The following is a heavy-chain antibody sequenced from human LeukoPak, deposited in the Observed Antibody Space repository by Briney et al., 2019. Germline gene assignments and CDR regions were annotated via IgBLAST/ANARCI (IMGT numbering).Heavy chain of an antibody. Sequence: GALVKVSCKPSGYTFIDHYLHWVRQAPGQGLESLGWIDPDTGDTNYPQKFQGRVTMTRDTSSSTAYMELNRLRSDDTAVYYCARAGHNSNSGGYDFWGLGTLVTVSS. CDR2: IDPDTGDT. CDR1: GYTFIDHY. D-gene: IGHD3-22*01. V-gene: IGHV1-2*02. J-gene: IGHJ4*02. CDR3: ARAGHNSNSGGYDF.